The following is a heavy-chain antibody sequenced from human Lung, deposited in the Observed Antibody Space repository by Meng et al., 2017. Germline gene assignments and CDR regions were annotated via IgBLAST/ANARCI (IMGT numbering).Heavy chain of an antibody. J-gene: IGHJ4*02. Sequence: QVNVKRRGQGFLNRSETLSLTCVASGGSFSDYYWSWIRQPPGKGLEWIGEINHSGSTNYNPSLESRATISVDTSQNNLSLKLSSVTAADSAVYYCARGPTTMAHDFDYWGQGTLVTVSS. V-gene: IGHV4-34*01. CDR2: INHSGST. CDR1: GGSFSDYY. CDR3: ARGPTTMAHDFDY. D-gene: IGHD4-11*01.